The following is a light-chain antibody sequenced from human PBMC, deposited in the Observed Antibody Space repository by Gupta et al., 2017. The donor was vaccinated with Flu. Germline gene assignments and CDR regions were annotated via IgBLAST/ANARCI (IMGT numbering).Light chain of an antibody. CDR3: ATWDRSLRVMA. Sequence: RVTSSCSGSDSNMGNNYFSWYQQFPRTAPNLLLYETNKRPSGIPDRFSGSKSDRSATRVLTGLQTGDEAEYYCATWDRSLRVMAFGGGTRLTVL. CDR1: DSNMGNNY. J-gene: IGLJ2*01. CDR2: ETN. V-gene: IGLV1-51*02.